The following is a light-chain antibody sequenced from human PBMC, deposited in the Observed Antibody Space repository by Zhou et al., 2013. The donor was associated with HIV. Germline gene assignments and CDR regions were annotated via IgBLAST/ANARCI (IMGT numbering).Light chain of an antibody. CDR1: QSIRNN. V-gene: IGKV3-15*01. CDR3: QQYNNWPRT. J-gene: IGKJ1*01. Sequence: ETVMTQSPVTVPVSLGARATLSCRASQSIRNNVAWYQQKPGLAPRLLIYDATTRATGIPARFSGSGSETEFTLTISSLQSEDCAVYYCQQYNNWPRTFGQGDQGGNPT. CDR2: DAT.